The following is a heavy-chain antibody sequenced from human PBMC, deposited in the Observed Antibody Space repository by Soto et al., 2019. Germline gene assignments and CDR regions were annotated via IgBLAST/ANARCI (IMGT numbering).Heavy chain of an antibody. D-gene: IGHD3-16*01. J-gene: IGHJ6*02. CDR1: GFTFSTYD. CDR3: ARVLGPLPYYYAMDV. V-gene: IGHV3-13*01. Sequence: PGGSPRLSCAASGFTFSTYDMHWVRQATGKGLEWVSTIGAAGDTFYPGSVKGRFTISRDNAKNSLYLQMNSLRAGDTAVYFCARVLGPLPYYYAMDVWGQRTTVTVS. CDR2: IGAAGDT.